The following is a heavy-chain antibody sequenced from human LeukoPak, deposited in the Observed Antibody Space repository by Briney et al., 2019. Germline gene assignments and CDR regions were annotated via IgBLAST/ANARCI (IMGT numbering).Heavy chain of an antibody. CDR1: GYTFTSYG. CDR2: ISAYNGNT. CDR3: AXXGYYDFWSGYYSHYFDY. V-gene: IGHV1-18*01. D-gene: IGHD3-3*01. Sequence: ASVKVSCKASGYTFTSYGISWVRQAPGQGLEWMGWISAYNGNTNYAQKLQGRVTMTTDTSTSTAYMELRSLRSDDTAVYYCAXXGYYDFWSGYYSHYFDYWGQGTLVTVSS. J-gene: IGHJ4*02.